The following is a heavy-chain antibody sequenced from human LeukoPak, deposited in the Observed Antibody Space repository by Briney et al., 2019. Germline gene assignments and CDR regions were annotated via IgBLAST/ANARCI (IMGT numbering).Heavy chain of an antibody. CDR1: GGSISSSSYY. V-gene: IGHV4-39*01. D-gene: IGHD5-12*01. CDR3: ARGRRGYSGYANRGTYYYYMDV. Sequence: SETLSLTCTVSGGSISSSSYYWGWIRQPPGKGLEWIGSVYYSGSTYYNPSLKSRVTISVDTSKKQLSLKLSSVTAADTAVYYCARGRRGYSGYANRGTYYYYMDVWGKGTTVTVSS. CDR2: VYYSGST. J-gene: IGHJ6*03.